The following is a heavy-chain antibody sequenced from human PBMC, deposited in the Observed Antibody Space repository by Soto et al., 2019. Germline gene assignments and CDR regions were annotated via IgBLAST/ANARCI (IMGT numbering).Heavy chain of an antibody. CDR3: AKGVLSFHYGMEV. Sequence: GGSLRLSCATSGFTFNTYPMTWVRQAPGKGLEWVSSISSTAGRTSSYADSVKGRFAISRDFSDNTVYLQMNNLRVDDTAVYFCAKGVLSFHYGMEVWRRGTTVTVSS. CDR2: ISSTAGRTS. CDR1: GFTFNTYP. D-gene: IGHD3-10*01. V-gene: IGHV3-23*01. J-gene: IGHJ6*02.